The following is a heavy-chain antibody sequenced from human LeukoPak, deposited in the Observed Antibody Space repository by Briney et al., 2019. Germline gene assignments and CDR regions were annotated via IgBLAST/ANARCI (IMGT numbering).Heavy chain of an antibody. CDR3: AGDVMVRGVMVWFDP. CDR1: GFTFSSYS. Sequence: PGGSLRLSCAASGFTFSSYSMNWVRQVPGKGLEWVSSISSSSSYIYYADSVKGRFTISRDNAKNSLYLQMNSLRAEDTAVYYCAGDVMVRGVMVWFDPWGQGTLVTVSS. D-gene: IGHD3-10*01. V-gene: IGHV3-21*01. CDR2: ISSSSSYI. J-gene: IGHJ5*02.